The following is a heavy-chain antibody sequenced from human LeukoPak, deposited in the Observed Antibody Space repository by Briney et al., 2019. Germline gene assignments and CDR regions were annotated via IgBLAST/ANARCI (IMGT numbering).Heavy chain of an antibody. CDR2: VSSSSGTI. CDR1: GFTFSSHS. J-gene: IGHJ4*02. Sequence: GGSLRLSCAASGFTFSSHSMNWVRQAPGKGLEWVSYVSSSSGTIYYADSVKGRFTISRDNGKNSLYLQMNSLRAEDTAVYYCALGAPFKPFDYWGQETLVTVSS. V-gene: IGHV3-48*01. CDR3: ALGAPFKPFDY. D-gene: IGHD3-16*01.